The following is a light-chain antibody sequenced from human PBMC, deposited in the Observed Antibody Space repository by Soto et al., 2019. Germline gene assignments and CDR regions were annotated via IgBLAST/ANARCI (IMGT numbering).Light chain of an antibody. V-gene: IGKV1-5*03. CDR1: QSISIW. Sequence: DMQMTQSPSTLSASVGDRVTITCRASQSISIWLAWYQQKPGEAPKILIYKASSLESGVPSRFSGSGSGTEFTLTISSLQPDDFATYYCQQYNSYSFGQGTRLEIK. CDR3: QQYNSYS. CDR2: KAS. J-gene: IGKJ5*01.